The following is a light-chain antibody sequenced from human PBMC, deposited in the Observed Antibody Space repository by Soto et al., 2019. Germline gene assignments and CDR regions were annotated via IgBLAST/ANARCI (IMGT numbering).Light chain of an antibody. Sequence: DIQMTQSPSSLSASVGDRVTITCQASQDINNYLNWYQQKPGKAPKLLIYDASNLETGVPSRFSGGGSGTDFTFTISSLQPEDIATYYCQQYRNLLWTFGQGTKVEI. V-gene: IGKV1-33*01. J-gene: IGKJ1*01. CDR1: QDINNY. CDR3: QQYRNLLWT. CDR2: DAS.